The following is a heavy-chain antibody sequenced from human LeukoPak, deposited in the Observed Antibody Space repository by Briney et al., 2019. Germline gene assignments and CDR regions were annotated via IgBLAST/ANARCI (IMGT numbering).Heavy chain of an antibody. CDR3: ARNLSPLSSSSGYFDY. J-gene: IGHJ4*02. V-gene: IGHV1-69*05. Sequence: ASVKVSCKASGGTFSSYAISWVRQAPGQGLEWMGGIIPIFGTANYAQKFQGRVTITTDESTSTAYMELSSLRSEDTAVYYCARNLSPLSSSSGYFDYWGQGTLVTVSS. CDR1: GGTFSSYA. CDR2: IIPIFGTA. D-gene: IGHD6-6*01.